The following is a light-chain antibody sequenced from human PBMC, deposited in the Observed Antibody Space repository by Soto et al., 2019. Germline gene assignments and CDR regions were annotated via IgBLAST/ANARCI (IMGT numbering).Light chain of an antibody. J-gene: IGKJ2*01. V-gene: IGKV3-20*01. CDR2: GAS. Sequence: EIVLTQSPGTLSLSPGERATLSCRASQSVSSSYLAWYQQKPGQAPRLLIYGASSRATGIPDRFSGSGSGQAFTLTISRLEPEYFEGYYCQQYGSPPNIFARGTKRE. CDR3: QQYGSPPNI. CDR1: QSVSSSY.